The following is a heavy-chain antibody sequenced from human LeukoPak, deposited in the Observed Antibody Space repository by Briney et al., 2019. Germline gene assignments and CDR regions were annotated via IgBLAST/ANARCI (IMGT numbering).Heavy chain of an antibody. CDR2: IYYSGST. CDR1: GGSISSSSYY. J-gene: IGHJ4*02. D-gene: IGHD3-22*01. CDR3: ARDPGDYYDSSGWVDY. V-gene: IGHV4-39*02. Sequence: SETLSLTCTVSGGSISSSSYYWGWIRQPPGKGLEWIGSIYYSGSTYYNPSLKSRVTISVDTSKNQFSLKLSSVTAADTAVYYCARDPGDYYDSSGWVDYWGQGTLVTVSS.